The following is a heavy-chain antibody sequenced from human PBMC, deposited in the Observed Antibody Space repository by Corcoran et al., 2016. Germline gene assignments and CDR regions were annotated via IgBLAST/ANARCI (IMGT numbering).Heavy chain of an antibody. CDR3: ARPVYYDRSGYSFDY. CDR1: GGTFSSYA. CDR2: IIPIFGTA. D-gene: IGHD3-22*01. V-gene: IGHV1-69*01. J-gene: IGHJ4*02. Sequence: QVQLVQSGAEVKKPGSSVKVSCKASGGTFSSYAISWVRQAPGQGLEWMGGIIPIFGTANYAQKFQGRVMITADESTSTASMELSSLRSADTAVYSGARPVYYDRSGYSFDYWGQRTLVTVAS.